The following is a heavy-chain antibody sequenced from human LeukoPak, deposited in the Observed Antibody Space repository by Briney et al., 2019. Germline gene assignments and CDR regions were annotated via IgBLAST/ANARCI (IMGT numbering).Heavy chain of an antibody. D-gene: IGHD2-21*01. Sequence: SQTLSLTCAISGDSVSSNSAAWNWIRQSPSRGLEWLGRTVYRSKWYYDYAISVQSRITINADTSKNQFSLHLNSATPEDTAVYYCARSTALVGDDWIDPWGQGTLVTVSS. CDR1: GDSVSSNSAA. J-gene: IGHJ5*02. CDR3: ARSTALVGDDWIDP. V-gene: IGHV6-1*01. CDR2: TVYRSKWYY.